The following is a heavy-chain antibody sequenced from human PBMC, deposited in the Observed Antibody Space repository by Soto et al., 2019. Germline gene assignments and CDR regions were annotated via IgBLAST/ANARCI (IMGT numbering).Heavy chain of an antibody. J-gene: IGHJ5*02. V-gene: IGHV5-10-1*01. CDR3: ARLFCSTTTCDSWFDP. CDR2: IDPRDSYV. D-gene: IGHD2-2*01. CDR1: RYSFTTFS. Sequence: GESLKISCTGFRYSFTTFSISWVPQMPGKGLEWMGRIDPRDSYVNYSPSFQGHVTISLDKSISTAYLQWGSLKASDTAMYYCARLFCSTTTCDSWFDPWGQGTLVTVSS.